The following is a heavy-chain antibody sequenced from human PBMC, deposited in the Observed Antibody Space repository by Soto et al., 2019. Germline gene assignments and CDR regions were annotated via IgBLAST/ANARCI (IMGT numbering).Heavy chain of an antibody. Sequence: PGGSLRLSCAASGFTFSSYSMNWVRQAPGKGLECVSSISSGSSYIYYADSVKGRFTISRDNAKNSLYLQMNNLRADDTAVYYCARDFIAARPGWFDPWGQGTLVTVSS. CDR2: ISSGSSYI. V-gene: IGHV3-21*01. D-gene: IGHD6-6*01. CDR3: ARDFIAARPGWFDP. J-gene: IGHJ5*02. CDR1: GFTFSSYS.